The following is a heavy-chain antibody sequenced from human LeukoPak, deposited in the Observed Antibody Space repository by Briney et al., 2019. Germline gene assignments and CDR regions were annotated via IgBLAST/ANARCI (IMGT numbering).Heavy chain of an antibody. Sequence: ASVTVSCKASGYTFTSYGISWVRQAPGQGLEWMGWISAYNGNTNYAQKLQGRVTMTTDTSTSTAYMELRSLRSDDTAVYYCARDLEYSSSSSDPDYWGQGTLVTVSS. CDR1: GYTFTSYG. CDR3: ARDLEYSSSSSDPDY. CDR2: ISAYNGNT. D-gene: IGHD6-6*01. V-gene: IGHV1-18*01. J-gene: IGHJ4*02.